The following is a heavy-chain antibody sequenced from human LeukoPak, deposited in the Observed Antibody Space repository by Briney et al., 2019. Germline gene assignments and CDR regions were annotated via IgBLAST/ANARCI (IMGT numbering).Heavy chain of an antibody. CDR1: GDSVSSGY. D-gene: IGHD2-15*01. CDR2: ISDSGIT. V-gene: IGHV4-4*09. Sequence: SDTLSLICTVSGDSVSSGYWTWIRQSPGKGLEWIGYISDSGITDYNPSLKSRLTISVDTSNNQFSLNLNSVTAADTAVYYCAGRGHRYSRDWGQGILVTVSS. CDR3: AGRGHRYSRD. J-gene: IGHJ1*01.